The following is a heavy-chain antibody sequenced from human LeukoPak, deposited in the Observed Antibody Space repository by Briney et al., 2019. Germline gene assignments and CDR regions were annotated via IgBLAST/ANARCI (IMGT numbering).Heavy chain of an antibody. D-gene: IGHD6-6*01. CDR2: ISAYNGNT. CDR3: ARDGIAARPSSV. CDR1: GYTFTSYG. V-gene: IGHV1-18*01. J-gene: IGHJ3*01. Sequence: ASVKVSCKASGYTFTSYGISWVRQAPGQGLERMGWISAYNGNTNYAQKLQGRVTMTTDTATSTAYMELRSLRSDDTAVYYCARDGIAARPSSVWGQGTMVTVSS.